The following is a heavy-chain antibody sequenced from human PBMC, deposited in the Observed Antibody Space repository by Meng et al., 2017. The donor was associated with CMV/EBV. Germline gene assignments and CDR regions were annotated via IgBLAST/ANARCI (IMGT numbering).Heavy chain of an antibody. CDR1: GYTFTGYY. Sequence: ASVKVSCKASGYTFTGYYMHWVRQAPGQGLEWMGWINPNSGGTNYAQKFQGRVTMTRDTSISTAYMELRSLRSDDTAVYYCAREAAEADAFDIWGQGTMVTVSS. CDR3: AREAAEADAFDI. CDR2: INPNSGGT. V-gene: IGHV1-2*02. J-gene: IGHJ3*02. D-gene: IGHD6-13*01.